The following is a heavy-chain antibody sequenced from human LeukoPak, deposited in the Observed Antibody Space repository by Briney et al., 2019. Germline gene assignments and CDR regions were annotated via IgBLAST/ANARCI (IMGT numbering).Heavy chain of an antibody. V-gene: IGHV4-61*02. Sequence: PQTLSLTCTVSGVSISTGNYYWSWFRQPAGKGLEYIVRMYTAGGASGSTYYNPSLKSRVTISVDTSKNEFSLKLSSVTAAATAVYYCAWGDSSGHPFHPWGQGTLVTVSS. CDR1: GVSISTGNYY. J-gene: IGHJ5*02. CDR3: AWGDSSGHPFHP. CDR2: MYTAGGASGST. D-gene: IGHD3-22*01.